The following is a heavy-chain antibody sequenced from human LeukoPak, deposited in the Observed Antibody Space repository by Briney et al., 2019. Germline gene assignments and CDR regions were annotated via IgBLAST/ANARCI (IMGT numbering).Heavy chain of an antibody. CDR3: ARVPLSVNSGWGYYFDY. CDR2: IYYSGST. J-gene: IGHJ4*02. CDR1: GGSISSYY. V-gene: IGHV4-59*08. D-gene: IGHD6-19*01. Sequence: SETLSLTCTVSGGSISSYYWSWIRQPPGKGLEWIGYIYYSGSTNYNPSLKSRVTISVDTSKNQFSLKLSSVTAADTAVYYCARVPLSVNSGWGYYFDYWGQGTLVTVSS.